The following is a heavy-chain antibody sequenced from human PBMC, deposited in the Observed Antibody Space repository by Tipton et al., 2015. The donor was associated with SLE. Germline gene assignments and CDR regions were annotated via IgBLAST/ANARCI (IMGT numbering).Heavy chain of an antibody. CDR1: GGSISSGGHY. CDR3: ARRDGGGYFDL. CDR2: IYYSGST. J-gene: IGHJ2*01. D-gene: IGHD3-16*01. V-gene: IGHV4-31*03. Sequence: TLSLTCTVSGGSISSGGHYWSWIRQHPGKGLEWIGYIYYSGSTFYNPSLNSRVTISVDTSKNQFSLKLTSVTAADTAVYYCARRDGGGYFDLWGRGSLVTVSS.